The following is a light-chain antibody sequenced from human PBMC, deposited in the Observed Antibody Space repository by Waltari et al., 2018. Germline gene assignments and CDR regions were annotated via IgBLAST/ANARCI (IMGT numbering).Light chain of an antibody. J-gene: IGKJ1*01. CDR1: QSVSSY. CDR3: QQRSNWPWT. Sequence: IVLTQSPATLSLSPGVRATLSCRASQSVSSYLACYQQKPGQAPRLLIYDASNRATGIPARFSGSGSGTDFTLTISSLEPEDFAVYYCQQRSNWPWTFGQGTKVEIK. V-gene: IGKV3-11*01. CDR2: DAS.